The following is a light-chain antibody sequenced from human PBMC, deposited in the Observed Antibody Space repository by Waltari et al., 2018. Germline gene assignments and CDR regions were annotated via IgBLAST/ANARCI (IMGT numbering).Light chain of an antibody. Sequence: EIVLTQSPGTLSLSPGERATLSCWTSQSVGRTLAWYQQKPGQPPRLLIYGASIRATGIPDRFSGSGSGTDFSLTISRREPEDFAVYYCQHYVRLPVTFGQGTKVEIK. CDR1: QSVGRT. V-gene: IGKV3-20*01. J-gene: IGKJ1*01. CDR3: QHYVRLPVT. CDR2: GAS.